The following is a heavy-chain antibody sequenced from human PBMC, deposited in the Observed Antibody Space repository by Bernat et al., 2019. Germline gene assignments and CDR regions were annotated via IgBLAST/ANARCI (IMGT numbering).Heavy chain of an antibody. CDR1: GFTFSSYA. J-gene: IGHJ4*02. CDR2: ISSNGGST. D-gene: IGHD6-13*01. Sequence: EVQLVESGGGLVQPGGSLRLSCAASGFTFSSYAMHWVRQAPGKGLEYVSAISSNGGSTYYANSVKGRFTISRDNSKNTLYLQMGSLRAEDMALYYCARGQPSSSRWTFDYWGQGTLVTVSS. V-gene: IGHV3-64*01. CDR3: ARGQPSSSRWTFDY.